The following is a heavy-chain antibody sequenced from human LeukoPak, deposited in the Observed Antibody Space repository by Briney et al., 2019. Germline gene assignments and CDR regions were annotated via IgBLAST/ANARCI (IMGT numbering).Heavy chain of an antibody. CDR3: VKDMHDILTSYYYYYYYGMDV. Sequence: PGGSLRLSCAASGFTFSSYAMSWVRQAPGKGLEWVSAISGSGGSTYYADSVKGRFTISRDNSKNTLYLQMNSLRAEDTAVYYCVKDMHDILTSYYYYYYYGMDVWGQGTTVTVSS. V-gene: IGHV3-23*01. CDR1: GFTFSSYA. J-gene: IGHJ6*02. CDR2: ISGSGGST. D-gene: IGHD3-9*01.